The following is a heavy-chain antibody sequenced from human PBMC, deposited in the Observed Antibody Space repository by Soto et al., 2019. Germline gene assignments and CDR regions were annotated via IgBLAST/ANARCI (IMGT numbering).Heavy chain of an antibody. V-gene: IGHV4-34*01. J-gene: IGHJ4*02. CDR1: GGSLSGDY. CDR2: IKDGGRT. CDR3: ARGQEGVVATH. D-gene: IGHD5-12*01. Sequence: QVQLQQWGAGLLKPSETLSLNCAVNGGSLSGDYWSWIRQPPGKGLEWIGEIKDGGRTNYSPSLRGRATISSDTSNNQFSLRLYSVTAADTGVYYCARGQEGVVATHWDQGTLVTVSS.